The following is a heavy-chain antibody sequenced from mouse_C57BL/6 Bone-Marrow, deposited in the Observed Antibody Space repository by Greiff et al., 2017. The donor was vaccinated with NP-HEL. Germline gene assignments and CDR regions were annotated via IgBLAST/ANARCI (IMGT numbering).Heavy chain of an antibody. J-gene: IGHJ3*01. CDR1: GYTFTDYN. CDR2: INPNNGGT. V-gene: IGHV1-18*01. CDR3: ARIEADFLPGFAY. Sequence: EVKLQQSGPELVKPGASVKIPCKASGYTFTDYNMDWVKQSHGKSLEWIGDINPNNGGTIYNQKFKGKATLTVDKSSSTAYMELRSLTSEDTAVYYCARIEADFLPGFAYWGQGTLVTVSA.